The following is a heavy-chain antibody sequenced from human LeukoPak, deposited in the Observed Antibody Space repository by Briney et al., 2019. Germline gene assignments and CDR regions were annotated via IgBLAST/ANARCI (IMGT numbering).Heavy chain of an antibody. D-gene: IGHD6-13*01. J-gene: IGHJ4*02. Sequence: PGGSLRLSCAASGFSLSGYSMNWVRQAPGKGLEWVSSISSSSSYIYYADSVKGRFTISRDNAKNSLYLQMNSLRAEDTAVYYCARVSYSSSWYSPDYWGQGTLVTVSS. CDR2: ISSSSSYI. CDR1: GFSLSGYS. CDR3: ARVSYSSSWYSPDY. V-gene: IGHV3-21*01.